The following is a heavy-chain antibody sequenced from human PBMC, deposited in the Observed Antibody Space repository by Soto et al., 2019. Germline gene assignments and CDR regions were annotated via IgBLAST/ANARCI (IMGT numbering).Heavy chain of an antibody. V-gene: IGHV3-30*18. CDR3: ANGDRSGWHYSDY. CDR2: ISHDGSNK. Sequence: PGGSLRLSCGASGFTFSTYGMHWVRQAPGKGLEWVAVISHDGSNKYYADSVKGRFTISRDNSKNTLYLQMNSLKPEDTAVSYCANGDRSGWHYSDYWGQGT. D-gene: IGHD6-19*01. J-gene: IGHJ4*02. CDR1: GFTFSTYG.